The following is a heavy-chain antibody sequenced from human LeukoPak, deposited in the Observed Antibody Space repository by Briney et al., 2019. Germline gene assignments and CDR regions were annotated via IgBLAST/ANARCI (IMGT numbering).Heavy chain of an antibody. J-gene: IGHJ4*02. CDR1: GGTFINYA. CDR2: IIPIFGTA. D-gene: IGHD7-27*01. Sequence: SVKVSCKASGGTFINYAINWVRQAPGQGLEWMGGIIPIFGTANYAQKFQGRVTITADESTSTAYMELSSLRSEDTAVYYCARDFRELGLDYWGQGTLVTVSS. V-gene: IGHV1-69*13. CDR3: ARDFRELGLDY.